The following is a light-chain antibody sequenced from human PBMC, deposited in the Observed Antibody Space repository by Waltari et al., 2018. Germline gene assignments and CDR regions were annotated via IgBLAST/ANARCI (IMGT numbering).Light chain of an antibody. Sequence: QAAPTQPPSVSGSPGQSVTISCTGTSSDSGYYYAVSWYQQHPGKAPKLMCYEVSKRPSGVSDRFSGSKSGNTASLTISGLQAEDEADYYCSSYAGSNTYIFGAGTRLTVL. V-gene: IGLV2-11*01. J-gene: IGLJ1*01. CDR3: SSYAGSNTYI. CDR1: SSDSGYYYA. CDR2: EVS.